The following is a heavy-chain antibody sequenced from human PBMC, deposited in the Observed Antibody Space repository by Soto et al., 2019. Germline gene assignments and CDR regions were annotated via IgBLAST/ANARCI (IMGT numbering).Heavy chain of an antibody. D-gene: IGHD6-6*01. CDR3: ARAQYSSSLGVNYFDY. V-gene: IGHV4-31*03. CDR2: IYSSGST. CDR1: GGSISSGGYY. Sequence: SETLSLTCTVSGGSISSGGYYWSWIRQHPGKGLEWIGYIYSSGSTYYNPSLKSRIIMSIATSKNQFSLKLNSVTAADAAVYYCARAQYSSSLGVNYFDYWGQGTLVTVAA. J-gene: IGHJ4*02.